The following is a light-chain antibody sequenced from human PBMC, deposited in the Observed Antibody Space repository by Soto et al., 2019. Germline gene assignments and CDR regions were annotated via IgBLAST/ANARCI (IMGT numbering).Light chain of an antibody. Sequence: QAVVTQPASVSGAPGQSITISCTGTSSDVGSYKFVSWYQQHPGKAPKLLIYEGSKRPSGVSNRFSGSKSGNTASLTISGLQAEDEADYYCCSYAGSGTYVSENGPKVTVL. CDR3: CSYAGSGTYV. CDR2: EGS. CDR1: SSDVGSYKF. J-gene: IGLJ1*01. V-gene: IGLV2-23*01.